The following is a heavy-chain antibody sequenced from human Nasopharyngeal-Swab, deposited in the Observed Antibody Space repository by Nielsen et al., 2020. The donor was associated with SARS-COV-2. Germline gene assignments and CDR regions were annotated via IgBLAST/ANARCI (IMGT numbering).Heavy chain of an antibody. CDR3: ARGRGVFGVVSRFYYYMDV. J-gene: IGHJ6*03. CDR2: INHSGST. D-gene: IGHD3-3*01. V-gene: IGHV4-34*01. Sequence: SETLSLTCAVYGGSFSGYSWSWIRQPPGTGLEWIGEINHSGSTNYNPSLKSRVTISVDTSKNQFSLKLSSVTAADTAVYYCARGRGVFGVVSRFYYYMDVWGKGTTVTVSS. CDR1: GGSFSGYS.